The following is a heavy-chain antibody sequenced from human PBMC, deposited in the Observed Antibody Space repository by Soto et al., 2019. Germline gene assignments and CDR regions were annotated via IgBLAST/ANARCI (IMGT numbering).Heavy chain of an antibody. CDR1: GFTFSSYA. V-gene: IGHV3-23*01. CDR2: ISGSGGST. Sequence: EVQLLESGGGLVQPGGSLRLSCAASGFTFSSYAMRWVRQAPGKGLEWVSAISGSGGSTYYADSVKGRFTISRDNSKNTLYLQMTGLRAEDAAVYYCARRGSGSYYAYWGQGTLVTVSS. D-gene: IGHD1-26*01. CDR3: ARRGSGSYYAY. J-gene: IGHJ4*02.